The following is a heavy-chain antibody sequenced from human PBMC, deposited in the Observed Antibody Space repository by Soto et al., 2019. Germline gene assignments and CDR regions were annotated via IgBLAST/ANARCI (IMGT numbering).Heavy chain of an antibody. J-gene: IGHJ4*02. D-gene: IGHD3-10*01. V-gene: IGHV2-5*01. CDR3: ALSPRASTLFDY. CDR1: GFSLSTSGVG. CDR2: IYWNDDK. Sequence: SGPTLVKPTQPLTLTCTFSGFSLSTSGVGVGWIRQPPGKALEWLALIYWNDDKRYSPSLKSRLTITKDTSKNQVVLTMTNMDPVDTATYYCALSPRASTLFDYWGQGTLVTVSS.